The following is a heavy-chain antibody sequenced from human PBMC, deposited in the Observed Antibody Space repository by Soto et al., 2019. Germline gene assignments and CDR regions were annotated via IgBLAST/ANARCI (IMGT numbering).Heavy chain of an antibody. D-gene: IGHD2-21*02. J-gene: IGHJ5*02. Sequence: PGGSLRLSCAASGFTFSSYAMSWVRQARGKGLEWVSAISGSGGSTYYADSVKGRFTISRDNSKNTLYLQMNSLRAEDTAVYYCAKDRYICGGDCYSGEWFDPWGQGTLVTVSS. V-gene: IGHV3-23*01. CDR2: ISGSGGST. CDR1: GFTFSSYA. CDR3: AKDRYICGGDCYSGEWFDP.